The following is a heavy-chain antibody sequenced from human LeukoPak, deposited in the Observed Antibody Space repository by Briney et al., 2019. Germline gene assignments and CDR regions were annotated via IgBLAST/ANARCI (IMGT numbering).Heavy chain of an antibody. J-gene: IGHJ4*02. D-gene: IGHD6-13*01. CDR1: GLTFSTYA. Sequence: GGSLRLSCAASGLTFSTYAMSWVRQAPGKGLEWVSTISGNGGTTYYADSVKGRFTISRDNSKNTLYLQMNSLRVEDTAVYYCAKPPPDSSSWLFDYWGQGTLVTVS. CDR3: AKPPPDSSSWLFDY. CDR2: ISGNGGTT. V-gene: IGHV3-23*01.